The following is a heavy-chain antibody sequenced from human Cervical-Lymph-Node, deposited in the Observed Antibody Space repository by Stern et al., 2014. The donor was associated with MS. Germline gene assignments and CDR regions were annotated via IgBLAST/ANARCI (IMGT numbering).Heavy chain of an antibody. Sequence: QITLKESGPTLVKPTQTLTLTCTFSGFSLGSSGVGVGWIRQPPGKALEWLALIYWDDDNRYSPSLKSRLTGTKDISKNQVVLTMTNMNPVDTATYYCAHRRGGYDWNSAVFDYWGQGVLVTVSS. CDR1: GFSLGSSGVG. J-gene: IGHJ4*02. V-gene: IGHV2-5*02. D-gene: IGHD1-7*01. CDR2: IYWDDDN. CDR3: AHRRGGYDWNSAVFDY.